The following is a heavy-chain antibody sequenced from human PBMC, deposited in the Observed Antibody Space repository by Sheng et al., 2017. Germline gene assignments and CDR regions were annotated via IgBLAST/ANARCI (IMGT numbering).Heavy chain of an antibody. CDR1: GYTFTGYY. CDR3: ARETNGAARRRHFDY. J-gene: IGHJ4*02. D-gene: IGHD2-8*01. Sequence: QVQLVQSGAEVKKPGASVKVSCKASGYTFTGYYMHWVRQAPGQGLEWMGWINPNSGGTNYAQKFQGRVTMTRDTSISTAYMELSRLRSDDTAVYYCARETNGAARRRHFDYWGQGTLVTVSS. CDR2: INPNSGGT. V-gene: IGHV1-2*02.